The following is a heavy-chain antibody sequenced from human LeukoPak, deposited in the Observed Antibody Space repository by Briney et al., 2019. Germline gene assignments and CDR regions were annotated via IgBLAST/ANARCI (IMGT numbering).Heavy chain of an antibody. Sequence: ASVKVSSKASGYTFTGYYMHWVRQAPGQGLEWMGWINPNSGGTNYAQKFQGRVTMTRDTSISTAYMELSRLRSDDTAVYYCARSGVVPAAIDWFDPWGQGTLVTVSP. CDR1: GYTFTGYY. D-gene: IGHD2-2*01. CDR3: ARSGVVPAAIDWFDP. CDR2: INPNSGGT. V-gene: IGHV1-2*02. J-gene: IGHJ5*02.